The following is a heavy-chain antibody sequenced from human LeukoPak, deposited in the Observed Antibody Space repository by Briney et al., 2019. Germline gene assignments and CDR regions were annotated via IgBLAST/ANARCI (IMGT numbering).Heavy chain of an antibody. J-gene: IGHJ4*02. V-gene: IGHV3-53*01. Sequence: PGGSLRLSCAASGFSVSSNYMSWVRQAPGKGLEWVSVIYSGGSTYYADSVKGRFTISRDNSKNTLYLQMNSLRAEDTAVYYCATRGTTATKYIEHWGQGTLVTVSS. CDR1: GFSVSSNY. CDR3: ATRGTTATKYIEH. CDR2: IYSGGST. D-gene: IGHD1-1*01.